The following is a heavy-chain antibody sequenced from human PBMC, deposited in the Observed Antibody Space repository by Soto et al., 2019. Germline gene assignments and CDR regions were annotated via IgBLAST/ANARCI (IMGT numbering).Heavy chain of an antibody. Sequence: LRLSCVTSGFTFSIFGMEWVRQAPGNGLEWVSSISSSSSYIYYADSVKGRFTVSRDNAKNSLFLQMDSLRVEDTAMYYCAKVSGYCSGGTCSQIDYWGQGTLVTVSS. CDR1: GFTFSIFG. CDR2: ISSSSSYI. J-gene: IGHJ4*02. CDR3: AKVSGYCSGGTCSQIDY. D-gene: IGHD2-15*01. V-gene: IGHV3-21*01.